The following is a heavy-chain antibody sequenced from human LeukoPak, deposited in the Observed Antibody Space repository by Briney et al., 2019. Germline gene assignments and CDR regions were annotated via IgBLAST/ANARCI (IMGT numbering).Heavy chain of an antibody. CDR1: GYTFISYG. J-gene: IGHJ1*01. D-gene: IGHD2-15*01. V-gene: IGHV1-18*01. CDR2: ISAYKGVT. CDR3: ARVNDIAVVAAAAPHYEF. Sequence: ASVKVSCKPSGYTFISYGISWVRQAPGQGLEWVGWISAYKGVTDYEQNFRGGVDMNSDTSTSTVYLELMSLTFEDTAVYYCARVNDIAVVAAAAPHYEFWGQGTLVIVSS.